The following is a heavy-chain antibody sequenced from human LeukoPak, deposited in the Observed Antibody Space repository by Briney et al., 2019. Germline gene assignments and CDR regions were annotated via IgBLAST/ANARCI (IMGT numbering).Heavy chain of an antibody. D-gene: IGHD1-14*01. V-gene: IGHV4-59*01. CDR3: ARGAPATNFDY. CDR1: GDSINLYY. J-gene: IGHJ4*02. CDR2: IYYTGNI. Sequence: SETLSLTCSVSGDSINLYYWSWIRQPPGKGLEWIGYIYYTGNIYYTPSLKSRVTISVDTSKNQFSLKLSSVTAADTAVYYCARGAPATNFDYWGQGTLVTVSS.